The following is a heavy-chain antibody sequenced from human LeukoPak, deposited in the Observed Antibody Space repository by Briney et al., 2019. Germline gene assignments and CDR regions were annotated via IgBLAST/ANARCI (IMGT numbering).Heavy chain of an antibody. CDR3: ARPWGGINS. CDR1: GGTVSRYA. V-gene: IGHV1-2*02. Sequence: ASVKVSCKASGGTVSRYAISWVRQAPGQGLEWMGWINPNSGGTNYAQKFRGRVTMTRDTSISTAYMELSRLRSDDTAVYYCARPWGGINSWGQGTLVTVSS. D-gene: IGHD3-16*01. CDR2: INPNSGGT. J-gene: IGHJ5*02.